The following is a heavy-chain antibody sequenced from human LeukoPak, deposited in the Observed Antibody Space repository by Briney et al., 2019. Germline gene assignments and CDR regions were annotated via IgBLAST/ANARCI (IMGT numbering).Heavy chain of an antibody. CDR3: AVSRIVGAVDAFDI. D-gene: IGHD1-26*01. Sequence: GGSLRLSCAASGFTFRNYAMNWVRQAPGKGLEWVSVMYTGGNTYYADSVKGKFTISRDNSRNTLYLQMNSLRAEDTAVYYCAVSRIVGAVDAFDIWGQGTMVTVSS. CDR2: MYTGGNT. J-gene: IGHJ3*02. V-gene: IGHV3-66*01. CDR1: GFTFRNYA.